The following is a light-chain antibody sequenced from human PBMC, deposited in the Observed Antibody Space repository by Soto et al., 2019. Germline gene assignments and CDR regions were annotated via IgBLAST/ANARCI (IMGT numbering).Light chain of an antibody. CDR2: WAS. Sequence: DIVMTQSPASLAVSLGERATINCKSSQSVLYRSDNKNQLAWYQQKPGQPPKLLIYWASTRESGVPDRFSGSGSGTDFTLTISSLQAEDVAVYYCQQYYSVPVTFGGGTKVEIK. CDR3: QQYYSVPVT. CDR1: QSVLYRSDNKNQ. V-gene: IGKV4-1*01. J-gene: IGKJ4*01.